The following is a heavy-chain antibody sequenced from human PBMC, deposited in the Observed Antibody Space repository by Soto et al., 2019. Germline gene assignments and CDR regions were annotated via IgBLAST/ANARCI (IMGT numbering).Heavy chain of an antibody. Sequence: ETLSLTCTVSGGSISSYYWSWIRQPPGKGLEWIGYIYYSGSTNYNPSLKSRVTISVDTSKNQFSLKLSSVTAADTAVYYCARAEGYCSSTSCFGALRLYYYYYMDVWGKGTTVTVSS. D-gene: IGHD2-2*01. CDR3: ARAEGYCSSTSCFGALRLYYYYYMDV. CDR2: IYYSGST. V-gene: IGHV4-59*01. J-gene: IGHJ6*03. CDR1: GGSISSYY.